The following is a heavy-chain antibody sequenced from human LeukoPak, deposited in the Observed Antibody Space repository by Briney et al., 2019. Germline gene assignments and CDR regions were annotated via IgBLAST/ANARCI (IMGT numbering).Heavy chain of an antibody. V-gene: IGHV4-34*01. CDR1: GGSFSGYY. Sequence: SETLSLTCAVYGGSFSGYYWSRIRQPPGKGLEWIGEINHSGSTNYNPSLKSRVTISVDTSKNQFSLKLSSVTAADTAVYYCARGPTYYDILTGYYNGFRYYYGMDVWGQGTTVTVSS. CDR2: INHSGST. CDR3: ARGPTYYDILTGYYNGFRYYYGMDV. D-gene: IGHD3-9*01. J-gene: IGHJ6*02.